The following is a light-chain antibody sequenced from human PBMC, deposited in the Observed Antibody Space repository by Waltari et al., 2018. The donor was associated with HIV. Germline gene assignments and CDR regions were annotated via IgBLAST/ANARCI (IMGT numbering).Light chain of an antibody. CDR1: TSDIGPSHS. CDR3: SSYRTTFI. V-gene: IGLV2-14*03. Sequence: QSALTQPASMSGSPGQSITISCAGPTSDIGPSHSVSRYQPHTDRAPKLIIYDVSYRPAGVDSRFSGSKSGNTASLTISDLRSDDEAVYYCSSYRTTFIFGAGTKLNVL. J-gene: IGLJ2*01. CDR2: DVS.